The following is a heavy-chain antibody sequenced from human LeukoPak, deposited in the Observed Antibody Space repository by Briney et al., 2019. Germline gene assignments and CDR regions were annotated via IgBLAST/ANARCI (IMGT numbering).Heavy chain of an antibody. CDR1: GFTFSNAW. J-gene: IGHJ4*02. V-gene: IGHV3-15*01. CDR2: IKSKTDGGTT. Sequence: GGSLRLSCAASGFTFSNAWMSWVRQAPGKGLEWVGRIKSKTDGGTTDYAAPVKGRFTISRDDSENTLYLQMNGLKAEDTAVYYCTTLEPGALAYWGQGTLVTVSS. D-gene: IGHD1-1*01. CDR3: TTLEPGALAY.